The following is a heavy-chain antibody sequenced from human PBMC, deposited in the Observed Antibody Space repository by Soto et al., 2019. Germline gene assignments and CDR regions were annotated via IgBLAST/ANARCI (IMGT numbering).Heavy chain of an antibody. D-gene: IGHD3-22*01. CDR1: GGSFSGYY. V-gene: IGHV4-34*01. CDR3: ARQRDYYESSGYFDY. Sequence: SETLSLTCAVYGGSFSGYYWSWIRQPPGKGLEWIGEFNHTGSTNYNPSLKSRVTISVDTSKNQFSLRLSSVTAADTAVYYCARQRDYYESSGYFDYWGQGTLVTVSS. J-gene: IGHJ4*02. CDR2: FNHTGST.